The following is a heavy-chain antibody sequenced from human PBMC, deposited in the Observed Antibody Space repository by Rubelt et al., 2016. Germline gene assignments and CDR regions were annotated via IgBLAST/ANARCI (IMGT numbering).Heavy chain of an antibody. J-gene: IGHJ5*02. Sequence: QITLKESGPTLVKPTQTLTLTCTFSGFSLSTSGVSVGWIRQPPGKALEWLALIYWNDDKHYSPSLKSRLTVTKDTSKNQVVLTMTNMDHVDASAYYCAHRGRTGVGFDHWGQGTLVTVST. V-gene: IGHV2-5*01. CDR3: AHRGRTGVGFDH. CDR2: IYWNDDK. CDR1: GFSLSTSGVS.